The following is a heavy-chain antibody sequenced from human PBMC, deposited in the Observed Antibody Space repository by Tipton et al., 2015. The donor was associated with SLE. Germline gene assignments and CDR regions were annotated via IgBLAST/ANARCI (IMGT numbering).Heavy chain of an antibody. CDR3: ARSYGNLYYFDY. D-gene: IGHD4-17*01. CDR1: GGSISTTGYF. V-gene: IGHV4-61*02. Sequence: TLSLTCTVSGGSISTTGYFWNWIRQPAGKGLEWIGRGFAGGPTDSNPSLKSRVTMSLDTPKNQFSRKLSSVTAADTAIYYCARSYGNLYYFDYWGQGTLVTVSS. CDR2: GFAGGPT. J-gene: IGHJ4*02.